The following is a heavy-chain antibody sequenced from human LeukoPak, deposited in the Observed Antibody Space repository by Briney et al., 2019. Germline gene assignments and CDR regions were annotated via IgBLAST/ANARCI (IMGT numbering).Heavy chain of an antibody. V-gene: IGHV3-30-3*01. CDR1: GFTFSSYA. J-gene: IGHJ4*02. CDR2: ISYDGSNK. D-gene: IGHD2-2*01. Sequence: PGGSLRLSCAASGFTFSSYAMHWVRQAPGKGLEWVAVISYDGSNKYYADSVKGRFTISRDNSKNTLYMQMNSLRAEDRAVYYCASCSTEGLDYFDYWGQGTLVTVSS. CDR3: ASCSTEGLDYFDY.